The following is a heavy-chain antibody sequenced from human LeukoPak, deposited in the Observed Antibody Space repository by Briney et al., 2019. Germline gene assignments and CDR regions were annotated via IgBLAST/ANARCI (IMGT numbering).Heavy chain of an antibody. CDR1: GFTFSSYA. V-gene: IGHV3-23*01. CDR2: ISGSGGST. CDR3: ARGGSESYIVATIVDY. J-gene: IGHJ4*02. D-gene: IGHD5-12*01. Sequence: GGSLRLSCAASGFTFSSYAMSWVRQAPGKGLEWVSAISGSGGSTYYADSVKGRFTISRDNSKNTLYLQMNSLRAEDTAVYYCARGGSESYIVATIVDYWGQGTLVTVSS.